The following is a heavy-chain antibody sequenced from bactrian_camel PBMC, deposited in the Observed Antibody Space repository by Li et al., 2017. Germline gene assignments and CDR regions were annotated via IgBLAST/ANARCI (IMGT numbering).Heavy chain of an antibody. J-gene: IGHJ4*01. Sequence: HVQLVESGGDSVQAGGALRLSCVASGITVSTFCMGWLRQAPGKARESVATIETDGSATHADSVRGRFTISRANTMNTAYLQMDSLKSEDTAQYYCVALAWGFNYWGQGTQVTVS. D-gene: IGHD1*01. CDR1: GITVSTFC. V-gene: IGHV3S53*01. CDR3: VALAWGFNY. CDR2: IETDGSA.